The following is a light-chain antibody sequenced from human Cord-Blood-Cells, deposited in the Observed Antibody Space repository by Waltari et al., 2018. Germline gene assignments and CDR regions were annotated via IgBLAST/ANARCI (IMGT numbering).Light chain of an antibody. V-gene: IGKV1-5*03. CDR3: QQYNSYS. Sequence: DIQMTQSPSTLSASVGDRVTITCRASQSISSWLYWYQQKPGKAPKLLIYTASSLGSGVPSRFSGSGSGTEFTLSSIKLQADDSSTYYCQQYNSYSFGQGTKLEIK. CDR1: QSISSW. CDR2: TAS. J-gene: IGKJ2*03.